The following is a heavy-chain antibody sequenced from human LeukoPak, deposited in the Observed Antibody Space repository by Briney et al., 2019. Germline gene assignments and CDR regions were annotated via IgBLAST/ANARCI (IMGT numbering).Heavy chain of an antibody. J-gene: IGHJ4*02. D-gene: IGHD1-26*01. V-gene: IGHV3-21*01. Sequence: GGSLRLSCAASGFTFSSYSMNWVRQAPGKGLEWVSSISSSSSYIYYADSVKGRFTISRDNAKNSLYLQMNSLRAEDTAVYYCARDQVEWEPGGMGYWGQGTLVTVSS. CDR3: ARDQVEWEPGGMGY. CDR2: ISSSSSYI. CDR1: GFTFSSYS.